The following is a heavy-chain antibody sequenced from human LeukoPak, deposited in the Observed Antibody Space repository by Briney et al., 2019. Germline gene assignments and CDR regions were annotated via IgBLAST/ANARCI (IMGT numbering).Heavy chain of an antibody. V-gene: IGHV3-23*01. CDR3: AKIRYDFWSAFTYYYYYMDV. D-gene: IGHD3-3*01. CDR1: GFTFSSYA. CDR2: ISGSGGST. J-gene: IGHJ6*03. Sequence: QPGGSLRLSCAASGFTFSSYAMSWVRQAPGKGLEWVSAISGSGGSTYYADSVKGRFTISRDNSKNTLYLQMNSLRAEDTAVYYCAKIRYDFWSAFTYYYYYMDVWGKGTTVTVSS.